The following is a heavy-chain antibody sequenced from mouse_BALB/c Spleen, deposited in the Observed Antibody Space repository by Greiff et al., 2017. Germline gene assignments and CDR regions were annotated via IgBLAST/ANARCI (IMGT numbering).Heavy chain of an antibody. Sequence: EVTLVESGGDLVKPGGSLKLSCAASGFTFSSYGMSWVRQTPDKRLELVATINSNGGSTYYPDSVKGRFTISRDNAKNTLYLQMSSRKSEDTAMYYGARDGGYDEGPWCAYWGQGTLVTGSA. CDR3: ARDGGYDEGPWCAY. V-gene: IGHV5-6-3*01. CDR1: GFTFSSYG. CDR2: INSNGGST. D-gene: IGHD2-2*01. J-gene: IGHJ3*01.